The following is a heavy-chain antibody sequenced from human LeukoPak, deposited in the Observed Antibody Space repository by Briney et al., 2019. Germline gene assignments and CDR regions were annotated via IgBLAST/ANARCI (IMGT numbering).Heavy chain of an antibody. Sequence: GGSLRLSCAASGFTFSSYGMHWVRQAPGKGLEWVAFIRYDGSNKYYADSVKGRFTISRDNSKNTLYLQMNSLRAEDTAVYYCAKLSADFWSGYYTGGDYFDYWGQGTLVTVSS. D-gene: IGHD3-3*01. CDR2: IRYDGSNK. V-gene: IGHV3-30*02. CDR1: GFTFSSYG. J-gene: IGHJ4*02. CDR3: AKLSADFWSGYYTGGDYFDY.